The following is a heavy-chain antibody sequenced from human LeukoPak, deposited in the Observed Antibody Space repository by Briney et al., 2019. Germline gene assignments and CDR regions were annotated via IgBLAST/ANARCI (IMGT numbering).Heavy chain of an antibody. CDR2: IYYSGST. J-gene: IGHJ6*03. D-gene: IGHD3-10*01. Sequence: SETLSLTCTVSGGSISSSSYYWGWIRQSPGKGLEWIGIIYYSGSTYYNPSLKSRVTISVDTSKNQFSLKLSSVTAADTAVYYCFGELLNYYYYYMDVWGKGTTVTVSS. CDR3: FGELLNYYYYYMDV. V-gene: IGHV4-39*07. CDR1: GGSISSSSYY.